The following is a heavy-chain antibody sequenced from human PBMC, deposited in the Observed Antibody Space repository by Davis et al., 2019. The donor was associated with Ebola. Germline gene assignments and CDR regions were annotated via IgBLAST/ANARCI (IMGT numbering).Heavy chain of an antibody. CDR1: GYTFTGYY. J-gene: IGHJ4*02. Sequence: AASVKVSCKASGYTFTGYYMHWVRQAPGQGLEWIGRINPHNGNTNYAQNVQGRVTMTTDTSTSTAYMEVGSLRSDDTAVYYCARAQFPTTSDHWGQGTLVTVSS. V-gene: IGHV1-18*04. D-gene: IGHD1-1*01. CDR3: ARAQFPTTSDH. CDR2: INPHNGNT.